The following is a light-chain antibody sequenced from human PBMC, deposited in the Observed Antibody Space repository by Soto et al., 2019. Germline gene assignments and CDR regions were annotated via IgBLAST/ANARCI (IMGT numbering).Light chain of an antibody. V-gene: IGLV1-51*01. CDR3: GMWDSSLSVVV. J-gene: IGLJ2*01. Sequence: QSVLTQPPSVSAAPGQKVTISCSGSSSNIVSWYQQLPGTAPKLLIYDNNNRPSGIPDRFSGSKSGTSATLGITGLQTGDEADYYCGMWDSSLSVVVFGGGTKVTVL. CDR2: DNN. CDR1: SSNI.